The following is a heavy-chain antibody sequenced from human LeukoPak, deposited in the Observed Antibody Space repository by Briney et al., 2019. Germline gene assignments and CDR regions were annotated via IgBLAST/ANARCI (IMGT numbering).Heavy chain of an antibody. CDR3: SKDPRVLRYFCRPGNSVY. CDR2: ISGSGGST. D-gene: IGHD3-9*01. V-gene: IGHV3-23*01. J-gene: IGHJ4*02. CDR1: GFTFSSYA. Sequence: AGGSLRLSCAGSGFTFSSYAMSWVRQAPGKGLEWVTAISGSGGSTYYADSVKGRFTISRDNSKNTLYLQMNSLRAEDTAVNYCSKDPRVLRYFCRPGNSVYWGQGTLVTVSS.